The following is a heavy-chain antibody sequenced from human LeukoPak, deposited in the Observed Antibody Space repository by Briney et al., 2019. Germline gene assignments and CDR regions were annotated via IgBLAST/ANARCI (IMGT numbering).Heavy chain of an antibody. V-gene: IGHV3-7*01. CDR2: IKGDGNQK. Sequence: GGSLRLSCAASGFTFSSYWMSWVRQAPGKGLEWVANIKGDGNQKNYMDSVKGRFVISRDNAKNLLYLQMNSLKAEDTAVYYCMTNCGGDCWGQGTLVTVSS. CDR1: GFTFSSYW. CDR3: MTNCGGDC. J-gene: IGHJ4*02. D-gene: IGHD2-8*01.